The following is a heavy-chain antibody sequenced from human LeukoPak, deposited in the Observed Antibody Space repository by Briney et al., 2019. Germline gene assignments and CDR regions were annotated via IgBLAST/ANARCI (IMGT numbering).Heavy chain of an antibody. CDR2: INPNSGGT. D-gene: IGHD1-7*01. V-gene: IGHV1-2*02. CDR3: ARDRVGNYAFGY. CDR1: GYTFTGYY. J-gene: IGHJ4*02. Sequence: ASVKVSCKASGYTFTGYYMHWVRRAPGQGLEWMGWINPNSGGTNYAQKFQGRVTMTRDTSISTAYMELSRLRSDDTAVYYCARDRVGNYAFGYWGQGTLVTVSS.